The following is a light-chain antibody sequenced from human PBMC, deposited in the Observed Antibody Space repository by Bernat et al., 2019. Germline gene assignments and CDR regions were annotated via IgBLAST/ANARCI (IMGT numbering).Light chain of an antibody. CDR3: SSYSTSGTLYV. CDR2: DVS. V-gene: IGLV2-14*01. J-gene: IGLJ1*01. CDR1: SSDVGGYNF. Sequence: QSVLTQPASVSGSPGQSITISCTGTSSDVGGYNFVSWYQQHPGKAPKVMIYDVSHRPSGVSNRFSGSKSDNTASLTISWLQAEDEADYYCSSYSTSGTLYVFGTGTKVAVL.